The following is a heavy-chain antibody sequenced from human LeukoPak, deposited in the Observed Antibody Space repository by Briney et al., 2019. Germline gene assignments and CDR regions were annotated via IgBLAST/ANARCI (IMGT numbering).Heavy chain of an antibody. D-gene: IGHD2-2*02. CDR2: INPSGGST. V-gene: IGHV1-46*01. CDR3: ARGLIVPATIRGP. Sequence: ASVKVSCKASGYTFTSYYMHWVRQAPGQGLEWMGIINPSGGSTSYAQKFQGRVTMTRDTSMSTAYMELSRLTSDDTAVYYCARGLIVPATIRGPWGQGTLVTVSS. CDR1: GYTFTSYY. J-gene: IGHJ5*02.